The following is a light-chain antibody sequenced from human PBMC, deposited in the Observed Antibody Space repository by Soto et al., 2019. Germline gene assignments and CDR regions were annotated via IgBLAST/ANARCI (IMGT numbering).Light chain of an antibody. CDR2: KAS. Sequence: DIQMTQSPSTLSGSVGDRVTITCLASQTISSWLAWYQQKPGKAPKLLIYKASTLKSGVPSRFSGSGSGTECTLTISSLQPDDFATYYCQHYNSYSEAFGQGTKVDIK. V-gene: IGKV1-5*03. J-gene: IGKJ1*01. CDR1: QTISSW. CDR3: QHYNSYSEA.